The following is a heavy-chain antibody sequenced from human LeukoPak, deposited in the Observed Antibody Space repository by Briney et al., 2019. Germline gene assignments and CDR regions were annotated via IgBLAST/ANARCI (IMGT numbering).Heavy chain of an antibody. J-gene: IGHJ4*02. Sequence: PSETLSLTCTVSGGSLSSYCWSWIRQPPGKGLEWIGYTYYSGITNYNPSLMSRVTISVDTSKNQFSLNLSSVIAAVTAVYYCARHGFRTVGLWIFDYWGQGILVTVSS. V-gene: IGHV4-59*08. CDR3: ARHGFRTVGLWIFDY. D-gene: IGHD3/OR15-3a*01. CDR1: GGSLSSYC. CDR2: TYYSGIT.